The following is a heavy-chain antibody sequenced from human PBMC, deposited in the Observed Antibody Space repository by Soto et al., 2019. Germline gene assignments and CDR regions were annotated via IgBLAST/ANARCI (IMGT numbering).Heavy chain of an antibody. D-gene: IGHD6-19*01. V-gene: IGHV3-11*01. CDR2: ISSSGSTI. J-gene: IGHJ3*02. CDR1: GFTFSDYY. Sequence: GGSLRLSCAASGFTFSDYYMSWIRQAPGKGLEWVSYISSSGSTIYYADSVKGRFTISRDNAKNSLYLQMNSLRAEDTAVYYCARKYSSGSYDAFDIWGQGKMVTVSS. CDR3: ARKYSSGSYDAFDI.